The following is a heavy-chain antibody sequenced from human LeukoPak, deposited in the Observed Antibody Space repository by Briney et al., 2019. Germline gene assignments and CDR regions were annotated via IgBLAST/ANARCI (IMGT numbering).Heavy chain of an antibody. J-gene: IGHJ4*02. CDR2: IIPIFGTA. CDR3: ARGYSSSSEFDY. D-gene: IGHD6-13*01. Sequence: ASVKVSCKASGYTFTSYAMHWVRQAPGQGLEWMGGIIPIFGTANYAQKFQGRVTITADESTSTAYMELSSLRSEDTAVYYCARGYSSSSEFDYWGQGTLVTVSS. V-gene: IGHV1-69*13. CDR1: GYTFTSYA.